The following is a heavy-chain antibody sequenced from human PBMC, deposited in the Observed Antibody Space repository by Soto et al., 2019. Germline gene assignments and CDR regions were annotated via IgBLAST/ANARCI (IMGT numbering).Heavy chain of an antibody. CDR1: GASISSGGYY. CDR2: IYYSGRS. D-gene: IGHD2-2*01. V-gene: IGHV4-31*03. Sequence: SETLSLTCTVSGASISSGGYYWTWVRQHPGKGLEWIGYIYYSGRSYYNPSLKSRVTISVDTSKNHFSLKLSSVTAADTAVYYCARSEPHCSSTSCSPYYYGMDVWGQGTTVTVSS. CDR3: ARSEPHCSSTSCSPYYYGMDV. J-gene: IGHJ6*02.